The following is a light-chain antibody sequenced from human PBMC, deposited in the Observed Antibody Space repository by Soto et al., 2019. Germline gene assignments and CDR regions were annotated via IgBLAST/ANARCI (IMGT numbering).Light chain of an antibody. CDR1: QSISSN. J-gene: IGKJ1*01. Sequence: DVQMTQSPSTLSGSVGDRVTITCRASQSISSNLAWYQQKPGKAPKLLIYDASTLDSGVPSRFSGSGSGTEFTLTISSLQPEDFATYYCQQYHRYSRTFGQGTKVDIK. V-gene: IGKV1-5*01. CDR2: DAS. CDR3: QQYHRYSRT.